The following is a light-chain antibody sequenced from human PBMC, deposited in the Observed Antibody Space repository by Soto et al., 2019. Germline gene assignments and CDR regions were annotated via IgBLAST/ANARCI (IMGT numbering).Light chain of an antibody. J-gene: IGKJ1*01. CDR2: WAS. V-gene: IGKV4-1*01. CDR3: MQGTHWTGT. CDR1: KSILYSPNNKKY. Sequence: DIVMTQSPDALAVSLGETATINCKCSKSILYSPNNKKYLAWYQQKPGQPPKXXXYWASTRDFGVPDRFSGSVSGTDGTLKISNVEDEDGWVYDCMQGTHWTGTFGQGTKVDI.